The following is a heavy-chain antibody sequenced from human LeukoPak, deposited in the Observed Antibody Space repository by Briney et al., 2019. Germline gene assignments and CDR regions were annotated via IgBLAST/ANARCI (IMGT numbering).Heavy chain of an antibody. J-gene: IGHJ3*02. V-gene: IGHV1-69*13. Sequence: SVKVSCKDSGGTFSSYAISWVRQAPGQGLEWMGGIIPIFGTANYAQKFQGRVTITADESTSTAYMELSSLRSEDTAVYYCASPNLMLREENDAFDIWGQGTMVTVSS. CDR2: IIPIFGTA. CDR3: ASPNLMLREENDAFDI. D-gene: IGHD2-8*01. CDR1: GGTFSSYA.